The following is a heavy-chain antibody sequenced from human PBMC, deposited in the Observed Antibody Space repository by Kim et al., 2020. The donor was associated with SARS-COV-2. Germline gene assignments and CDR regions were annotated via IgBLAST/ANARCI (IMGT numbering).Heavy chain of an antibody. J-gene: IGHJ6*03. CDR3: ARSTSIKLFGVVGYMDV. D-gene: IGHD3-3*01. Sequence: SETLSLTCTVSGGSISSYYWSWIRQPPGKGLEWIGYIYYSGSTNYNPSLKSRVTISVDTSKNQFSLKLSSVTAADTAVYYCARSTSIKLFGVVGYMDVWG. CDR1: GGSISSYY. CDR2: IYYSGST. V-gene: IGHV4-59*08.